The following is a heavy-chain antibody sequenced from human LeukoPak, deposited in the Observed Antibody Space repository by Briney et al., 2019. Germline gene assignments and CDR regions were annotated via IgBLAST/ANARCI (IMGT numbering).Heavy chain of an antibody. CDR2: IRTKTYGATT. V-gene: IGHV3-15*01. D-gene: IGHD4-17*01. CDR1: GFTFSSYS. J-gene: IGHJ4*02. Sequence: GGSLRLSCAASGFTFSSYSMNWVRQAPGKGLEWVGRIRTKTYGATTDYAAPVKGRFTVSRDDSRDMLYLQMSGLKIEDTAVYYCITDPAGVTTVTSPNYYFDFWGQGTLVTVSS. CDR3: ITDPAGVTTVTSPNYYFDF.